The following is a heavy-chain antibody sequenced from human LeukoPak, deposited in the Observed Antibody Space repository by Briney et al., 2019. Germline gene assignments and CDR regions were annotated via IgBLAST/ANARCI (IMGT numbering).Heavy chain of an antibody. CDR3: ARLTTTATTFVY. J-gene: IGHJ4*02. CDR2: ISPDGSDT. Sequence: PGGSLRLSCAASGFAINSYWMSWVRQAPGKGLEWVANISPDGSDTKHVDFVKGRFTISRDNAENLLYLQMNSLRAEDTAVYYCARLTTTATTFVYWAQGALVTVSS. V-gene: IGHV3-7*01. CDR1: GFAINSYW. D-gene: IGHD4-4*01.